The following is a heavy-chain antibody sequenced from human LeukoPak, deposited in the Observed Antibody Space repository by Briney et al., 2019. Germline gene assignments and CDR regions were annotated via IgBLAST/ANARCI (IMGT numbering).Heavy chain of an antibody. CDR1: GFTFSSYA. Sequence: PGGSLRLSCAASGFTFSSYAMHWVRQAPGKGLEWVAVISYDGSNKYYADSVKGRFTISRDNSNNTLYLQMNSLRAEDTAVYYCAREVWQQLVGGYFDYWGQGTLVTVSS. CDR3: AREVWQQLVGGYFDY. J-gene: IGHJ4*02. CDR2: ISYDGSNK. D-gene: IGHD6-13*01. V-gene: IGHV3-30*04.